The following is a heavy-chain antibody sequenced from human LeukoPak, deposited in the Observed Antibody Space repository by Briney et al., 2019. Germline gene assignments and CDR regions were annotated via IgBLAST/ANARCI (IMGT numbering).Heavy chain of an antibody. CDR1: GGSMNNDY. CDR3: ARDNPSGYTYGYEHYFYYMDV. D-gene: IGHD5-18*01. J-gene: IGHJ6*03. CDR2: IHSGGTT. Sequence: SETLSLTCTVSGGSMNNDYFTWIRQPAGKGLEWIGRIHSGGTTNYNPSLMSRVTLSVDTSKNQISLRLTSVTAADTALYYCARDNPSGYTYGYEHYFYYMDVWGKGTTVTVSS. V-gene: IGHV4-4*07.